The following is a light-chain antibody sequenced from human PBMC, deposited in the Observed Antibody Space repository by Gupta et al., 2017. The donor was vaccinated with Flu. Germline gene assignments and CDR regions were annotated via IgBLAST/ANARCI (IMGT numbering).Light chain of an antibody. J-gene: IGKJ2*01. CDR1: QSISRS. CDR3: QQTDSAPNQ. CDR2: SAS. V-gene: IGKV1-39*01. Sequence: DIQMTQSPSSLSASVGDRVTITCRASQSISRSLNWYQHKPGKAPKLLISSASRVRGGVPSRFSGGGSGTDFTLTISGRQPEDFATYFCQQTDSAPNQFGQGTTLDIK.